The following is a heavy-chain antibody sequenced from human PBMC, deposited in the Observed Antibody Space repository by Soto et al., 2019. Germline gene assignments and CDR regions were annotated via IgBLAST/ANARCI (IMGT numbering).Heavy chain of an antibody. J-gene: IGHJ4*02. V-gene: IGHV5-51*01. CDR3: ARRSVMTTVVTAFDY. CDR1: GYSFTSYW. D-gene: IGHD4-17*01. CDR2: IHPGDSDT. Sequence: GESLKISCKGSGYSFTSYWIGWVRQMPGKGLEWMGIIHPGDSDTRYSPSFQGQVTISADKSISTAYLQWSSLKASDTAMYYCARRSVMTTVVTAFDYWGQGTLVTVSS.